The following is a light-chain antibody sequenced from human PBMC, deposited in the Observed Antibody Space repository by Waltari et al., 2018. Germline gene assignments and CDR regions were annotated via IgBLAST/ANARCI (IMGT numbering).Light chain of an antibody. Sequence: SYVLTQPPSVSVAPGQTARITCGGNNIGRKSVHGYQQKPGQAPVLVVYDDSERPSGIPERFSGSNSGNTATLTISRVEAGDEADYYCQVWDSSSDHPGNVVFGGGTKLTVL. CDR3: QVWDSSSDHPGNVV. CDR1: NIGRKS. V-gene: IGLV3-21*02. CDR2: DDS. J-gene: IGLJ2*01.